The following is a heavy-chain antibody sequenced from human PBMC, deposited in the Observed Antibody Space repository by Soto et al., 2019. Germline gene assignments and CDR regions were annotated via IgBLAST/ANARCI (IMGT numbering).Heavy chain of an antibody. V-gene: IGHV4-30-4*01. J-gene: IGHJ4*02. CDR1: GGSISSGDYY. CDR3: ARLTGTTLVGDY. Sequence: QVQLQESGPGLVKPSQTLSLTCTVSGGSISSGDYYWSWIRQPPGKGLEWIGYIYYSGSTYYNPSLKSRVTISVDTSKNQFSRKLSSLTAADTAVYYCARLTGTTLVGDYWGQGTLVTVSS. CDR2: IYYSGST. D-gene: IGHD1-20*01.